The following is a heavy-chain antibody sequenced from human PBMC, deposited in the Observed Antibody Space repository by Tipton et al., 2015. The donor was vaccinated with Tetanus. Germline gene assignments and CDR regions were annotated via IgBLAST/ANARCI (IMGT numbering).Heavy chain of an antibody. J-gene: IGHJ6*02. D-gene: IGHD2-21*02. CDR1: GASVSGGVEY. V-gene: IGHV4-61*08. CDR2: VYPTGST. CDR3: ARFYWGGACHSPYYNGVDV. Sequence: TLSLTCAVSGASVSGGVEYWTWLRQSPGNGLEWIGHVYPTGSTYYNPSLESRITLSVDKSRNQFSLKMWSVTTADTAIYYCARFYWGGACHSPYYNGVDVWGQGTAVTVS.